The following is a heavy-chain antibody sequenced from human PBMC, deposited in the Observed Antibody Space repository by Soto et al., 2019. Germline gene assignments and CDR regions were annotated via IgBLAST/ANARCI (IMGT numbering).Heavy chain of an antibody. CDR1: GFTFSSYA. Sequence: GGSLRLSCAASGFTFSSYAMSWVRQAPGEGLEWVSAISGSGGSTYYADSVKGRFTISRDNSKNTLYLQMNSLRAEDTAVYYCAGRTVRYYFDYWGQGTLVTVSS. V-gene: IGHV3-23*01. CDR2: ISGSGGST. CDR3: AGRTVRYYFDY. J-gene: IGHJ4*02.